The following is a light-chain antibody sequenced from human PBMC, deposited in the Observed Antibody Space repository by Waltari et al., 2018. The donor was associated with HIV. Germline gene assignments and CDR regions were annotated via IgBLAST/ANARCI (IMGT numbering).Light chain of an antibody. J-gene: IGLJ1*01. CDR2: DDS. CDR3: QVWDSGSDHPGV. Sequence: SSVLTQPPSVSVAPGQTARITCGGDNIGNKSVHWYQKKPGQAPVLVVFDDSDRPSGIPERFSGSNSGNTATLTVSRVEAGDEADYYCQVWDSGSDHPGVFGTGTKVTVL. V-gene: IGLV3-21*02. CDR1: NIGNKS.